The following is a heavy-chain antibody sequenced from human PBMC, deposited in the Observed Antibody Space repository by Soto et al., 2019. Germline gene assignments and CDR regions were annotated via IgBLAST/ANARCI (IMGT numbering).Heavy chain of an antibody. Sequence: GASVKVSCKASGYSFTSYAMHWVRQAPGQRLEWMGWINAGNGNTKYSQKFQGRVTITRDTSASTAYMELSSLRSEDTAVYYCARVQNRAAGDYWGQGTLVTVSS. CDR2: INAGNGNT. CDR1: GYSFTSYA. V-gene: IGHV1-3*01. D-gene: IGHD6-13*01. J-gene: IGHJ4*02. CDR3: ARVQNRAAGDY.